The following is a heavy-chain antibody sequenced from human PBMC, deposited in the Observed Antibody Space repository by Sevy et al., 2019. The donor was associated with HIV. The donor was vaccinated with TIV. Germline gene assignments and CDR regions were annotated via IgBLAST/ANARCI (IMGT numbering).Heavy chain of an antibody. V-gene: IGHV3-23*01. Sequence: GGSLRLSCAASGFPFSNYAMSRVRQAPGKGLEWVSTLIGGGSRTYYADSVTGRFIISRDNSRNTLYLQMTSLRAEDTAIYYCAKRRVQSGLSGGGANFGMDVCGRGTTVTVSS. CDR2: LIGGGSRT. CDR1: GFPFSNYA. D-gene: IGHD2-8*02. J-gene: IGHJ6*02. CDR3: AKRRVQSGLSGGGANFGMDV.